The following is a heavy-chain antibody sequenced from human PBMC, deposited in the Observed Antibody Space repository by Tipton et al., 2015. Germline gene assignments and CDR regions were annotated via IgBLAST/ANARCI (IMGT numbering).Heavy chain of an antibody. CDR2: ISYSGST. J-gene: IGHJ4*02. CDR1: GGSINLFY. Sequence: TLSLTCNVSGGSINLFYWSWIRQPPGKGLEWIGYISYSGSTNYNPSLKSRVTISADTSKNQFSLKMTSVTAADTAVYYCARDRADYDFWSGGFDYWGQGTLVTVSS. V-gene: IGHV4-59*01. D-gene: IGHD3-3*01. CDR3: ARDRADYDFWSGGFDY.